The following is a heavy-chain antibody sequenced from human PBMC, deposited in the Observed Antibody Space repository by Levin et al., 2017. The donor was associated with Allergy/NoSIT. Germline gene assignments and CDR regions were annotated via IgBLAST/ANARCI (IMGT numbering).Heavy chain of an antibody. J-gene: IGHJ4*02. V-gene: IGHV3-30-3*01. CDR1: GFTFSSYA. CDR3: ARDLEQKIDY. CDR2: ISYDGSNK. Sequence: GESLKISCAASGFTFSSYAMHWVRQAPGKGLEWVAVISYDGSNKYYADSVKGRFTISRDNSKNTLYLQMNSLRAEDTAVYYCARDLEQKIDYWGQGTLVTVSS. D-gene: IGHD3-3*01.